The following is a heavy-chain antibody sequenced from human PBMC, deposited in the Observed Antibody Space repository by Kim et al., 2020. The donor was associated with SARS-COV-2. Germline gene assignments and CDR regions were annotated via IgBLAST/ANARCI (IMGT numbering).Heavy chain of an antibody. CDR2: INWNSAIT. CDR3: TKDMGWKTYYYYFGMDV. J-gene: IGHJ6*02. Sequence: GGSLRLSCAASGFTFGEYAMHWVRQAPGKGLEWVSGINWNSAITGYADSVKGRFTISRDSAKNSLYLQMNSLRPEDTALYYCTKDMGWKTYYYYFGMDVWSQVTTVTFSS. CDR1: GFTFGEYA. V-gene: IGHV3-9*01. D-gene: IGHD1-1*01.